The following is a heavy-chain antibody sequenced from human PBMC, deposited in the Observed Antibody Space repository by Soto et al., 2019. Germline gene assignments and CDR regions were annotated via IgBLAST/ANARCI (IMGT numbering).Heavy chain of an antibody. CDR1: GGTFSSYA. CDR3: ARDSMSFSGGDKRTTDY. CDR2: IIPIFGTA. D-gene: IGHD2-21*02. Sequence: SVKVSCKASGGTFSSYAISWVRQAPGQGLEWMGGIIPIFGTANYAQKFQGRVTITADESTSTAYMELSSLRSEDTAVYYCARDSMSFSGGDKRTTDYWGQGTLVTVSS. J-gene: IGHJ4*02. V-gene: IGHV1-69*13.